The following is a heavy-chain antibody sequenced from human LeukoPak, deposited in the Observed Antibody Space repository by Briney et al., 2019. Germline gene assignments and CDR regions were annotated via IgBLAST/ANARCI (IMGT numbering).Heavy chain of an antibody. J-gene: IGHJ3*02. Sequence: GESLKISCKGSGYSFTNNWIGWVRQMPGKGLEWMGIIYPGDSDTRYSPSFQGQVTISADKSISTAYLQWSSLKASDTAMYYCARFLIAVAGTRDAFDIWGQGTMVTVSS. CDR1: GYSFTNNW. D-gene: IGHD6-19*01. V-gene: IGHV5-51*01. CDR3: ARFLIAVAGTRDAFDI. CDR2: IYPGDSDT.